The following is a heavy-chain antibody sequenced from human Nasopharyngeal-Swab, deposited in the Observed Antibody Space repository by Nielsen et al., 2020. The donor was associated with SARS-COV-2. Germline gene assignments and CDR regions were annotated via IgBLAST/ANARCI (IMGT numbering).Heavy chain of an antibody. CDR3: ARVDDYSNYGAFDI. J-gene: IGHJ3*02. D-gene: IGHD4-11*01. Sequence: SVKVSCKASGGTFSSYAISWVRQAPGQGLEWMGGIIPIFGTANYAQKFQGRVTITADESTSTAYMELSSLRSEDTAVYYCARVDDYSNYGAFDIWGQGTMVTVSS. V-gene: IGHV1-69*13. CDR2: IIPIFGTA. CDR1: GGTFSSYA.